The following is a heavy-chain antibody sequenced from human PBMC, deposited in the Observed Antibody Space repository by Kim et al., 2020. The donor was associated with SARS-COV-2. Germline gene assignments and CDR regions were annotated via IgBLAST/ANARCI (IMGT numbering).Heavy chain of an antibody. CDR2: IYYSGST. CDR3: ARVRGTYYWFDP. V-gene: IGHV4-31*03. CDR1: GGSISRGGYY. Sequence: SETLSLTCTVSGGSISRGGYYWSWIRQHPGKGLEWIGYIYYSGSTYYNPSLKSRVTISVDTSKNQFSLKLSSVTAADTAVYYCARVRGTYYWFDPWGQGTLVTVSS. J-gene: IGHJ5*02. D-gene: IGHD1-26*01.